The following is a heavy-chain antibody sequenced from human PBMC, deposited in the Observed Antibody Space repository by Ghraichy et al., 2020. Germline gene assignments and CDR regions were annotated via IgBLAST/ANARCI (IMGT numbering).Heavy chain of an antibody. V-gene: IGHV3-74*01. D-gene: IGHD3-10*01. J-gene: IGHJ5*02. CDR1: GFTFSSYC. CDR3: ARKLWFGELPGNWFDP. Sequence: GESLNISCAASGFTFSSYCMHWVRQAPGKGLVWVSRINSDGSSTSYADSVTGRFTISRDNAKNTLYLQMNSLRAEDTAVYYCARKLWFGELPGNWFDPWGQGTLVTVSS. CDR2: INSDGSST.